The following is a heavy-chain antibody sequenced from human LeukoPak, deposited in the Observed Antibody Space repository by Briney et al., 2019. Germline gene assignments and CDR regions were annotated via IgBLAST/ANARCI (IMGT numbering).Heavy chain of an antibody. CDR3: ARGETYYDILTGYWGYYYMDV. D-gene: IGHD3-9*01. Sequence: SETLSLTCTVSGGSISSYYWSWIRQPPGKGLEWIGYIYYSGSTNYNPSLKSRVTISVDTSKNQFSLKLSSVTAADTAVYYCARGETYYDILTGYWGYYYMDVWGKGTTVTVSS. CDR1: GGSISSYY. V-gene: IGHV4-59*01. CDR2: IYYSGST. J-gene: IGHJ6*03.